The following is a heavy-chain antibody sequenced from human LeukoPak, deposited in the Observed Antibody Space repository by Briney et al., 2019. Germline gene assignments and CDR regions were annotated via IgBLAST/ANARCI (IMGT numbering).Heavy chain of an antibody. V-gene: IGHV3-9*01. Sequence: GRSLRLSCEASGFTFDDYAMHWVRQAPGKGLEWVSGISWNSGSIGYADSVKGRFTISRDNAKNSLYLQMNSLRAEDTALYYCAKDQYYDILTGYFGYWGQGTLVTVSS. CDR2: ISWNSGSI. CDR1: GFTFDDYA. D-gene: IGHD3-9*01. CDR3: AKDQYYDILTGYFGY. J-gene: IGHJ4*02.